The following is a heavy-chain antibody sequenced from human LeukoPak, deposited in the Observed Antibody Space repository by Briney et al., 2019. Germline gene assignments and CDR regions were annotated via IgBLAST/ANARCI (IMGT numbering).Heavy chain of an antibody. V-gene: IGHV4-34*01. CDR1: GGSFSGYY. J-gene: IGHJ4*02. D-gene: IGHD6-6*01. Sequence: SETLSLTCAVYGGSFSGYYWSWIRQPPGKGLEWIGEINHSGSTNYNPSLKSRVTISVDTSKNQFSLKLSSVTAADTAVYYCARFEYSGSSLDYWGQGTLVTASS. CDR2: INHSGST. CDR3: ARFEYSGSSLDY.